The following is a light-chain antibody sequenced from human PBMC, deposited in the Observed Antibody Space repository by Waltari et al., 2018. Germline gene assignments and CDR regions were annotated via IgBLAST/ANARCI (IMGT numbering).Light chain of an antibody. J-gene: IGLJ1*01. CDR1: YPNVGSDN. CDR3: AAWDRSLNGYV. CDR2: NNK. Sequence: QSVLTQPPSASETPGQRVTISCSGGYPNVGSDNVYWYQQSPATAPKLLIYNNKLRPSGAPVLFSASKSCTSASLASSGLSSEDETDYYCAAWDRSLNGYVFGTGTKVTVL. V-gene: IGLV1-47*01.